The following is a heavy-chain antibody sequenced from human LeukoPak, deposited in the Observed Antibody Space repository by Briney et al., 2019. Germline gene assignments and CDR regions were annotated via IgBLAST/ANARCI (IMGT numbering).Heavy chain of an antibody. CDR1: GYSISSSYW. CDR3: ARNQAVAANRGAFDI. Sequence: SETLSLTCAVSGYSISSSYWWGWIRQPPGKGLEWIGYIYYSGSAYYNASLKSRVTMSVDSSKNQFSLELSSVTAVDTAVYYCARNQAVAANRGAFDIWGQGTMVTVSS. CDR2: IYYSGSA. J-gene: IGHJ3*02. D-gene: IGHD6-19*01. V-gene: IGHV4-28*01.